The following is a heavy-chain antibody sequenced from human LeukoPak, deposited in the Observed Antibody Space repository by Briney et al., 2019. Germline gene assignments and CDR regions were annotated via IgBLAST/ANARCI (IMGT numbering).Heavy chain of an antibody. D-gene: IGHD3-22*01. CDR2: IYSNNTT. CDR1: EFTFNDYW. J-gene: IGHJ4*02. V-gene: IGHV3-53*01. CDR3: AKGITVMMVAPGY. Sequence: GGSLRLSCVASEFTFNDYWMGWVRQAPGKGLEWVSVIYSNNTTFYADSVKGRFTISRDKSKNTLYLQMNSLRAEDTAVYYCAKGITVMMVAPGYWGQGTLVTVSS.